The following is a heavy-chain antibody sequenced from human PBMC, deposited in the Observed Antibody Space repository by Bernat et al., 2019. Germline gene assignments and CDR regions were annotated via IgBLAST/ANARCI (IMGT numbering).Heavy chain of an antibody. J-gene: IGHJ4*02. CDR1: GFSLSTNGEG. V-gene: IGHV2-5*02. D-gene: IGHD2-21*02. CDR3: AHSLCGGDCYNFDY. Sequence: QITLKESGPILVRPTQTLTLTCSFSGFSLSTNGEGVAWIRQPPGKALEWLALIYWDDDKRYSPSLKRRLTITKDTSKNQVVLTMTNMDPVDTATYYCAHSLCGGDCYNFDYWGQGTVVTVSS. CDR2: IYWDDDK.